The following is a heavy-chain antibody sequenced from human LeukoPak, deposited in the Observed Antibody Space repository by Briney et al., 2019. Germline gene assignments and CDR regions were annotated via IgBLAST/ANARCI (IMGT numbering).Heavy chain of an antibody. D-gene: IGHD2-2*01. CDR2: INHSVST. Sequence: SETLSLTCAVYGGSFSGYYWSWIRQPPGQGLEWIGEINHSVSTNYNPSLKSRVTISVDTSKNQFSLKLSSVTAADTAVYYCARGHCSSTSCYHPWGEWFDPWGQGNLVTVSS. J-gene: IGHJ5*02. CDR3: ARGHCSSTSCYHPWGEWFDP. V-gene: IGHV4-34*01. CDR1: GGSFSGYY.